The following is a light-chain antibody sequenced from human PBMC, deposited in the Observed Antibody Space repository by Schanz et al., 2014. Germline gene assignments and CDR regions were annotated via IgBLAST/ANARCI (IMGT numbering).Light chain of an antibody. Sequence: EIVMTQSPATLSLSPGDRATLSCRASQTVASRYLAWYQQKPGQAPRLLIYDASNRATGFPARFSGSGSGTDFTLTISSLEPEDFAVYYCQQRDSWPSRRVTFGGGTKVEIK. CDR3: QQRDSWPSRRVT. J-gene: IGKJ4*01. V-gene: IGKV3-11*01. CDR2: DAS. CDR1: QTVASRY.